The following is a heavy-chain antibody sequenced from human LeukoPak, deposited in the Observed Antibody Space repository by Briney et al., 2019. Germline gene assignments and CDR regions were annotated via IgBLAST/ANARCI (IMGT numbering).Heavy chain of an antibody. J-gene: IGHJ5*02. CDR3: AKMRITGTGNNWFDP. V-gene: IGHV3-30*18. CDR2: ISYDGSNK. D-gene: IGHD1-14*01. Sequence: GGSLRLSCAASGFTFSSYGMHWVRQAPGKGLEWVAVISYDGSNKYYADSVMGRFTISRDNSNNTLYLQMNSLRAEDTAVYYCAKMRITGTGNNWFDPWGQGTLVTVSS. CDR1: GFTFSSYG.